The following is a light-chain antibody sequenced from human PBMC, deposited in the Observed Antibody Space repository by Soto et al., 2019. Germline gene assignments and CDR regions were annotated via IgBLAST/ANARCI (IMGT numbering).Light chain of an antibody. Sequence: QSALTQPPSASGSPGQPVSISCTGTSSDVGGYNRVSWYQHHPGKAPKLIIYEVFKRPSGVPDRFSGSKSGNTASLTVSGLQAEDEADYYCNSSAGYSWVFGGGTQLTVL. V-gene: IGLV2-8*01. J-gene: IGLJ3*02. CDR3: NSSAGYSWV. CDR1: SSDVGGYNR. CDR2: EVF.